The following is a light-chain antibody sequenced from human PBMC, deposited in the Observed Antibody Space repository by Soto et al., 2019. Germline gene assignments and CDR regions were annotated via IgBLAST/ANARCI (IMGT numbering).Light chain of an antibody. J-gene: IGKJ1*01. Sequence: VLTQSPGTLSLSPGERATLSCRASQSVSSNYLAWYQQKPGQAPRLLIYSASTRATGVPARFSGSGSGTDFTLTISSLQSEDFALYYCQHYNNWPTFGQGTKVDIK. CDR2: SAS. CDR1: QSVSSN. CDR3: QHYNNWPT. V-gene: IGKV3-15*01.